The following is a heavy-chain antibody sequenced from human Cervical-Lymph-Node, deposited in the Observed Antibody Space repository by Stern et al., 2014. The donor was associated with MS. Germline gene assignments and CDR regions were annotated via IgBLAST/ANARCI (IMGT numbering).Heavy chain of an antibody. CDR3: ARHVQGFDY. CDR2: LCPCHADT. Sequence: VQLVQSGAEVKKPGESLTISCKLSGYSFTIYYIDWVRQMPGKGLEWMVVLCPCHADTTDSPSIQGQVLSSADKSVAAAYLQWSSRRASDSAMYYCARHVQGFDYWGQGTLVTVSS. CDR1: GYSFTIYY. V-gene: IGHV5-51*01. J-gene: IGHJ4*02.